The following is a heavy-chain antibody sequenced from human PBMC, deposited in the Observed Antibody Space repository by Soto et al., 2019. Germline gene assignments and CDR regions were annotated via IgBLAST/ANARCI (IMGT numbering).Heavy chain of an antibody. J-gene: IGHJ5*01. D-gene: IGHD6-13*01. CDR2: INPNTGVT. CDR1: GYTLTGYY. Sequence: ASVKVSCKASGYTLTGYYMHWVRQAPGQGLEWLGWINPNTGVTKYAHDFQGRVTMTRDTSISTTYMELSRLRSDDTAVYYCARWRCLLVNWFDTWGHGTLVTDSS. CDR3: ARWRCLLVNWFDT. V-gene: IGHV1-2*07.